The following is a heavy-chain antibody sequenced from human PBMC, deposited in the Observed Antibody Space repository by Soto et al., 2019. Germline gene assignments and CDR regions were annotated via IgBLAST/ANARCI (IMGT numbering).Heavy chain of an antibody. D-gene: IGHD6-19*01. Sequence: ASVKVSCKASGYTFTSYYMHWVRQAPGQGLEWMGIINPSGGSTSYAQKFQGRVTMTRDTSTSTVYMELSSLRSEDTAVYYCARDAKPPGIAVAGTDEDYFDYWGQGTLVTVSS. CDR2: INPSGGST. J-gene: IGHJ4*02. CDR3: ARDAKPPGIAVAGTDEDYFDY. CDR1: GYTFTSYY. V-gene: IGHV1-46*03.